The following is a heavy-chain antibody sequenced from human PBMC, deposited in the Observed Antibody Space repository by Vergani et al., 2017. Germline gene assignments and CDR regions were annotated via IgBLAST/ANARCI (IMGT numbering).Heavy chain of an antibody. D-gene: IGHD4-23*01. J-gene: IGHJ5*02. CDR2: IHYSENT. CDR3: ASDTHGGQRADR. V-gene: IGHV4-59*11. Sequence: QVQLQESGPGLVKSSGTLSLTCSVSFDSIRTLYCNWNRQPPGKGLELIVSIHYSENTNYNPSLKTLVTISVDTSKNQFTLTLTSVTAADTAGYYCASDTHGGQRADRWGQGILVTVTS. CDR1: FDSIRTLY.